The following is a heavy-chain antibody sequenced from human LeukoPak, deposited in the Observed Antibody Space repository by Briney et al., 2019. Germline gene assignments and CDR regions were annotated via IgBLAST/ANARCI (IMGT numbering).Heavy chain of an antibody. V-gene: IGHV4-59*01. D-gene: IGHD5-18*01. J-gene: IGHJ6*03. CDR2: IYYSGST. CDR3: ARSSRGYSYGYDYYYYMDV. CDR1: GGSISSYY. Sequence: SETLSLTCTVSGGSISSYYWSWIRQPPGKGLEWIGYIYYSGSTNYNPSLKSRVTISVDTSKNQFSLKLSSVTAADTAVYYCARSSRGYSYGYDYYYYMDVWAKGPRSPSP.